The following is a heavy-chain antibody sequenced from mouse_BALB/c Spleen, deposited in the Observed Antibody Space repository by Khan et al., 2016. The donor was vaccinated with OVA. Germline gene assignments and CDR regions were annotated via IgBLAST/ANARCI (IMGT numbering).Heavy chain of an antibody. CDR3: ASSNGNYWFAY. CDR1: GYTFTNYG. Sequence: QIQLVQSGPELKKPGETVKISCKASGYTFTNYGMNWVKQAPGKGLKWMGWINTYTGEPTYADDFKGRFAFSLETSASTAYLQINNLKNEDTATXFCASSNGNYWFAYWGQGTLVTVSA. CDR2: INTYTGEP. V-gene: IGHV9-3-1*01. J-gene: IGHJ3*01. D-gene: IGHD2-1*01.